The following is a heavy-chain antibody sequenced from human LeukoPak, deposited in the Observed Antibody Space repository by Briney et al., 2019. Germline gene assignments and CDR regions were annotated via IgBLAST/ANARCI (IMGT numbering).Heavy chain of an antibody. D-gene: IGHD3-10*01. V-gene: IGHV1-2*02. CDR1: GYTFTSYY. J-gene: IGHJ4*02. Sequence: ASVKVSCKASGYTFTSYYMHWVRQAPGQGLEWMGWINPNSGGTNYAQKFQGRVTMTRDTSISTAYMELSRLRSDDTAVYYCARAVRRGEIERYWGQGTLVTVSS. CDR2: INPNSGGT. CDR3: ARAVRRGEIERY.